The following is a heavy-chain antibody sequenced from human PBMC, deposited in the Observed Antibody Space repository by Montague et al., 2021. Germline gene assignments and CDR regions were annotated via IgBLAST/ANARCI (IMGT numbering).Heavy chain of an antibody. D-gene: IGHD2-15*01. V-gene: IGHV4-38-2*02. CDR3: ARDREAAPFDY. J-gene: IGHJ4*02. Sequence: SETLSLTCTVSGYSISSGYYCGWIRQPPGKGLEWIGSIFHSGSTYYNPSLKSRVTISVDTSKNQHSLKLTSVTAADTALYYCARDREAAPFDYWGQGTLVTVSS. CDR2: IFHSGST. CDR1: GYSISSGYY.